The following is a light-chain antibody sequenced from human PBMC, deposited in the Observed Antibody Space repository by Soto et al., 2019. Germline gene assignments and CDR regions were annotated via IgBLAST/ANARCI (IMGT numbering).Light chain of an antibody. CDR3: QHRSNWPLT. J-gene: IGKJ4*01. CDR2: DAS. V-gene: IGKV3-11*01. Sequence: EIVLTQSPATLSLSPGERATLSCRASQSVTTYLAWYQQKPGQAPRLLISDASKRAPGIPARFSGSGSGTAFTLTISSLEPEDFAVYYCQHRSNWPLTFGGGTKVEIK. CDR1: QSVTTY.